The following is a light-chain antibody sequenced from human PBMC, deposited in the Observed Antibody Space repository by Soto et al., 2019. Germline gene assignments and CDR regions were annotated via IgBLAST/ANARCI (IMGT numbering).Light chain of an antibody. V-gene: IGKV4-1*01. Sequence: DIVMTQSPDSLTVSLGERATFSCKSSQSVFYRSTKTNYLGWYQQKPGQRPRLLIYWASTREIGVPDRFSGSGSRTDFTLTISSLQAEDAAIYYCQQYYETPFTFGGGTKVEI. CDR1: QSVFYRSTKTNY. J-gene: IGKJ4*01. CDR3: QQYYETPFT. CDR2: WAS.